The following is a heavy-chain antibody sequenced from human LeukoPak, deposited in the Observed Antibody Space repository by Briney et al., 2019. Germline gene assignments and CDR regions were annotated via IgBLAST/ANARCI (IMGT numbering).Heavy chain of an antibody. Sequence: GGSLRLSCAASGFTFDDYGMSWVRQAPGKGLEWVSGINWNGGSTGYADSVKGRFTISRDNAKNSLYLQMNSLRAEDTAVYYCARLGVRHDYSDYWGQGTLVTVSS. D-gene: IGHD3-16*01. J-gene: IGHJ4*02. CDR2: INWNGGST. CDR3: ARLGVRHDYSDY. CDR1: GFTFDDYG. V-gene: IGHV3-20*04.